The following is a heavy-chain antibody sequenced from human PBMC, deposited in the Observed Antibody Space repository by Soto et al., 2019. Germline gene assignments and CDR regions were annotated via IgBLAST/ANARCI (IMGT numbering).Heavy chain of an antibody. CDR3: ARRYGDRPYYYYMDV. J-gene: IGHJ6*03. CDR1: GGSISSYY. Sequence: PSETLSLTCTVSGGSISSYYWSWIRQPPGKGLEWIGYIYYSGSTNYNPSLKSRVTISVDTSKNQFSLKLSSVTAADTAVYYCARRYGDRPYYYYMDVWGKGTMVTVSS. CDR2: IYYSGST. V-gene: IGHV4-59*01. D-gene: IGHD4-17*01.